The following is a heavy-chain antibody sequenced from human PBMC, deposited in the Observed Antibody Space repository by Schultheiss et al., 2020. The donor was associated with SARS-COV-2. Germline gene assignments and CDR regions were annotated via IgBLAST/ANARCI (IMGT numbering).Heavy chain of an antibody. Sequence: SETLSLTCTVSGGSISSYYWSWIRQPPGKGLEWIGYIYYSGSTNYNPPLKSRVTISVDTSKNQYSLKLNSVTAADTDLYYCARGPAYCSSTSCFYYYYYYLYVWSIGTAVT. CDR1: GGSISSYY. J-gene: IGHJ6*03. CDR3: ARGPAYCSSTSCFYYYYYYLYV. V-gene: IGHV4-59*08. CDR2: IYYSGST. D-gene: IGHD2-2*01.